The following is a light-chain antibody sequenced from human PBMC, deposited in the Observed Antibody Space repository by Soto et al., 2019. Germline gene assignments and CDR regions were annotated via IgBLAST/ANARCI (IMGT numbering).Light chain of an antibody. CDR2: AAS. CDR3: QHYHSQSIT. CDR1: ENIFKF. Sequence: DILLIQSPATLSASVGVRITITCRASENIFKFLAWYQQRSGSAPNLLIYAASDLEKGVPSRFSGSVSGTEFTLTIDNLQPNDSATYFCQHYHSQSITFGGGTQVDVK. J-gene: IGKJ4*01. V-gene: IGKV1-5*01.